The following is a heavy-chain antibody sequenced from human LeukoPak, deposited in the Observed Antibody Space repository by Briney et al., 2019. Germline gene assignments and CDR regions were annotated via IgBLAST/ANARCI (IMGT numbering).Heavy chain of an antibody. V-gene: IGHV1-2*02. CDR1: GYTFTVYY. CDR2: INPNSGGT. J-gene: IGHJ6*03. CDR3: ARADPYYYYMDV. Sequence: ASVKVSCKASGYTFTVYYMHWVRQAPGQGLEWMGWINPNSGGTNYAQKFQGRATMTRDTSISTAYMELSRLRSDDTAVYYCARADPYYYYMDVWGKGTTVTVSS.